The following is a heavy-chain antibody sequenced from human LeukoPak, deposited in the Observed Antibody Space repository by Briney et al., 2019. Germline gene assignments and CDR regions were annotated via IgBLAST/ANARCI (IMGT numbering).Heavy chain of an antibody. J-gene: IGHJ5*02. V-gene: IGHV1-8*01. Sequence: ASVKVSCKASGYTFTSYDINWVRQATGQGLEWMGWMNPNSGNTSYAQKFQGRVTMTRDTSTSTVYMELSSLRSEDTAVYYCARGGIAAALRGNWFDPWGQGTLVTVSS. CDR2: MNPNSGNT. D-gene: IGHD6-13*01. CDR3: ARGGIAAALRGNWFDP. CDR1: GYTFTSYD.